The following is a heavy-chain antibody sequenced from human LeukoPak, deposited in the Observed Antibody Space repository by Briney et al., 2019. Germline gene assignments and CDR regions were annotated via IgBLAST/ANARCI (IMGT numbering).Heavy chain of an antibody. CDR1: GYTFNTYG. CDR2: ISAYNGNT. D-gene: IGHD3-10*01. V-gene: IGHV1-18*01. Sequence: ASVKVSCKASGYTFNTYGITWVRQAPGQGLEWMGWISAYNGNTKYAQNFEGRVTMTTDTSTSTAHMELRSLRSDDTAVYYCARDAGRRFGSGSLFENYYYMDVWGKGTTVTISS. CDR3: ARDAGRRFGSGSLFENYYYMDV. J-gene: IGHJ6*03.